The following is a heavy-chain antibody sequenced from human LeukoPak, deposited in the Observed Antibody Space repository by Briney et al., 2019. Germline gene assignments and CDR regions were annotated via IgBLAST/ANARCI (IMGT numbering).Heavy chain of an antibody. D-gene: IGHD1-1*01. CDR1: GGSFSGYY. V-gene: IGHV4-34*01. CDR2: INHSGST. Sequence: SETLSLTCAVYGGSFSGYYWSWIRQPPGKGLEWIGEINHSGSTNYNPSLKSRVTISVDTSKNQFSLKLSSVTAADTAVYCCARALRNWTTYYYYYYYMDVWGKGTTVTVSS. J-gene: IGHJ6*03. CDR3: ARALRNWTTYYYYYYYMDV.